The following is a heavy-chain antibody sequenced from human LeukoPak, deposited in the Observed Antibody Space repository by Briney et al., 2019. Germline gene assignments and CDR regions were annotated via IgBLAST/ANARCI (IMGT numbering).Heavy chain of an antibody. V-gene: IGHV1-2*02. CDR1: GYTFTGYY. CDR2: INPNSGGT. CDR3: ATRRSTARGFDY. D-gene: IGHD4-11*01. J-gene: IGHJ4*02. Sequence: GASVKVSCRACGYTFTGYYMHWVRHAPGQGLEGVGWINPNSGGTNYAQKFQGRVTMTRDTSISTAYMELSRLRPDDTAVYYCATRRSTARGFDYWGQGTLVTVSS.